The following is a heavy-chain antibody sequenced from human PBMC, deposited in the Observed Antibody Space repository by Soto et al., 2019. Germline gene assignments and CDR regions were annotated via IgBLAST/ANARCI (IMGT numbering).Heavy chain of an antibody. V-gene: IGHV3-53*01. J-gene: IGHJ4*02. CDR1: GFTVSSNY. CDR2: IYSGGST. CDR3: ARGSSPVYSYGRYYFDY. Sequence: GGSLRLSCAASGFTVSSNYMSWVRQAPGKGLEWVSVIYSGGSTYYADSVKGRFTISRDNSKNTLYLQMNSLRAEDTAVYYCARGSSPVYSYGRYYFDYWGQGTLVTVSS. D-gene: IGHD5-18*01.